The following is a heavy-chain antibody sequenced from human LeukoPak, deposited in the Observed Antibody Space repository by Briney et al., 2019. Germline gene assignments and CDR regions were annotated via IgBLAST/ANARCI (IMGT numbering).Heavy chain of an antibody. CDR3: ARGSLVRWNRARNWFDP. D-gene: IGHD3-10*01. J-gene: IGHJ5*02. Sequence: SETLSLTCTVSGGSISSYYWSWIRQPPGKGLEWIGYIYYSGSTNYNPSLESRVTISVDTSKNQFSLKLSSVTAADTAVYYCARGSLVRWNRARNWFDPWGQGTLVTVSS. V-gene: IGHV4-59*12. CDR1: GGSISSYY. CDR2: IYYSGST.